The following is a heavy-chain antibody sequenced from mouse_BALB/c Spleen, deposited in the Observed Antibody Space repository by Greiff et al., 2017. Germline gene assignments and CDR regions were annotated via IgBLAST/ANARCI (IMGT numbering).Heavy chain of an antibody. D-gene: IGHD2-1*01. Sequence: VQLKQSGPELVKPGASVKMSCKASGYTFTSYVMHWVKQKPGQGLEWIGYINPYNDGTKYNEKFKGKATLTSDKSSSTAYMELSSLTSEDSAVYYCARGGADGNYYFDYWGQGTTLTVSS. CDR1: GYTFTSYV. J-gene: IGHJ2*01. V-gene: IGHV1-14*01. CDR3: ARGGADGNYYFDY. CDR2: INPYNDGT.